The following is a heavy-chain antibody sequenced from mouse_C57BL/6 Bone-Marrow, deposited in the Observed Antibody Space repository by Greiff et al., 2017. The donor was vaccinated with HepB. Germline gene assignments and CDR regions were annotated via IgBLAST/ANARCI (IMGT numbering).Heavy chain of an antibody. CDR3: AWGNYVDV. D-gene: IGHD2-1*01. V-gene: IGHV1-54*01. Sequence: QVQLKESGAELVRPGTSVKVSCKASGYAFTNYLIEWVKQRPGQGLEWIGVINPGSGGTNYNEKFKGKATLTADKSSSTAYMQLSSLTSEDSAVYFCAWGNYVDVWGTGTTVTVSS. J-gene: IGHJ1*03. CDR2: INPGSGGT. CDR1: GYAFTNYL.